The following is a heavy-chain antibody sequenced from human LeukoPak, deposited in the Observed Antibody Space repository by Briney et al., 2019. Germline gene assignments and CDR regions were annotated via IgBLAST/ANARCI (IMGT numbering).Heavy chain of an antibody. J-gene: IGHJ3*02. V-gene: IGHV3-7*01. Sequence: PGGSLRLSCAASGFTFSSYWMSWVRQAPGKGLEWVANIKQDGSEKYYVDSVKGRFTISRDNAKNSLYLQMNSLRAEDTAVYYCAREAGIVVVPAAAFDIWGQGTMVTVSS. CDR1: GFTFSSYW. CDR2: IKQDGSEK. D-gene: IGHD2-2*01. CDR3: AREAGIVVVPAAAFDI.